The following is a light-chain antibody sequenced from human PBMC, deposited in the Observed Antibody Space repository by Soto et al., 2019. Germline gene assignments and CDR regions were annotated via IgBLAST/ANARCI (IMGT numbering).Light chain of an antibody. Sequence: QSVLTQPPSTSGTPGQRVTISCSGSSSNIGSNTVNWYQQLTGTAPKLLIYSNNQRPSGVPDRFSGSKSGTSASLAISGLQSEDEADYSCATWDDSLGGPVFGGGTKLTVL. CDR1: SSNIGSNT. J-gene: IGLJ2*01. CDR3: ATWDDSLGGPV. CDR2: SNN. V-gene: IGLV1-44*01.